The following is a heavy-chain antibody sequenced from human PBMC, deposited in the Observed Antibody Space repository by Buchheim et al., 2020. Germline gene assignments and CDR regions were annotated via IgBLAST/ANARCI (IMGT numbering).Heavy chain of an antibody. D-gene: IGHD6-13*01. CDR3: AKGGGSSSFMDV. CDR2: ISYDGSNK. CDR1: GFTFSSYG. J-gene: IGHJ6*02. V-gene: IGHV3-30*18. Sequence: QVQLVESGGGVVQPGRSLRLSCAASGFTFSSYGMHWVRQAPGKGLEWVAVISYDGSNKYYADSVKGRFTISRDNSKNSLYLQMNSLRAEDTAVYYCAKGGGSSSFMDVWGQGTT.